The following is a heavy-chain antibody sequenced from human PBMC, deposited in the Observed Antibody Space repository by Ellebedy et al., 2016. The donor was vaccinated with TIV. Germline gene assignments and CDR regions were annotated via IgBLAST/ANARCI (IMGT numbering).Heavy chain of an antibody. CDR1: GFTFSSYD. J-gene: IGHJ4*02. CDR2: IGTAGDT. D-gene: IGHD6-13*01. Sequence: GGSLRLSXAASGFTFSSYDMHWVRQATGKGLEWVSAIGTAGDTYYPGSVKGRFTISRENAKNSLYLQMNSLRAGDTAVYYCARGLGGDYSSSWLDYWGQGTLVTVSS. V-gene: IGHV3-13*04. CDR3: ARGLGGDYSSSWLDY.